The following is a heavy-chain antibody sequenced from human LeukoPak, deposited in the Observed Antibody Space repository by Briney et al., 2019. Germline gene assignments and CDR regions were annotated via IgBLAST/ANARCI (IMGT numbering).Heavy chain of an antibody. CDR3: APSGYSSGWYGQYYFDY. V-gene: IGHV1-18*01. CDR2: ISAYNGNT. Sequence: GASVKVSCKASGYTFTSYGISWVRQAPGQGLEWTGWISAYNGNTNYAQKLQGRVTMTTDTSTSTAYMELRSLRSDDTAVYYCAPSGYSSGWYGQYYFDYWGQGTLVTVSS. J-gene: IGHJ4*02. CDR1: GYTFTSYG. D-gene: IGHD6-19*01.